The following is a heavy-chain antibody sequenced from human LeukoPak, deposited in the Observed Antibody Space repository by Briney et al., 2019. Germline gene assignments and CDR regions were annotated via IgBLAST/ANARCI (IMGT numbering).Heavy chain of an antibody. CDR1: GFTCSTYT. Sequence: PGGSLRLSCAASGFTCSTYTMNWVRQAPGKGLEWLSYITVSSSTYYADSVQGRFTISRDNAKNSLYLQMNSLRDGDTAVYYCARGDTLSDLNAFDLWGQGTMVTVSS. CDR3: ARGDTLSDLNAFDL. CDR2: ITVSSST. J-gene: IGHJ3*01. V-gene: IGHV3-48*02.